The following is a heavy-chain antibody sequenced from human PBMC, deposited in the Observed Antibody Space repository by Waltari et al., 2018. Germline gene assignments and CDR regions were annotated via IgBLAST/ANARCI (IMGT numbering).Heavy chain of an antibody. J-gene: IGHJ4*02. V-gene: IGHV4-39*01. CDR3: ASQGIVGADFDY. CDR1: GGSLSSSRYY. D-gene: IGHD1-26*01. CDR2: IYYSGST. Sequence: QLQLQESGPGLVKPSETLSLTCTVSGGSLSSSRYYWGWIRQPPGKGLEWIGSIYYSGSTYYNPSLKSRVTISVDTSKNQFSLKLSSVTAADTAVYYCASQGIVGADFDYWGQGTLVTVSS.